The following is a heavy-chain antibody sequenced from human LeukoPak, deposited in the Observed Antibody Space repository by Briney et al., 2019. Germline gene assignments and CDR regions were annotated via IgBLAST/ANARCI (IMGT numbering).Heavy chain of an antibody. CDR1: GYTFTSYY. J-gene: IGHJ3*02. CDR3: ARDSSVAGDAFDI. D-gene: IGHD2-15*01. Sequence: ASVKVSCKASGYTFTSYYMHWVRQAPGQGLEWMGIINPSGGSTSYAQKFQGSVTMTRDTSTSTVYMELSSLRSEDTAVYYCARDSSVAGDAFDIWGQGTMVTVSP. CDR2: INPSGGST. V-gene: IGHV1-46*03.